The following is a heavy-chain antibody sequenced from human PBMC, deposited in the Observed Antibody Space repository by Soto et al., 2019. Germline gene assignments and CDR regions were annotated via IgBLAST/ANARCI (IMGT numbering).Heavy chain of an antibody. Sequence: EVRLVKSGGGLVQPGGSLRLSCAASLFIVSDNYMSWVRQAPGKGLEWVSLIYSGGGTDYAESVKGRFTISRDNSKNTLYLQMYSLKAEDTGIYYCATRMTTAPYWGQGTVVTVSS. V-gene: IGHV3-66*01. CDR2: IYSGGGT. CDR3: ATRMTTAPY. J-gene: IGHJ4*02. CDR1: LFIVSDNY. D-gene: IGHD4-17*01.